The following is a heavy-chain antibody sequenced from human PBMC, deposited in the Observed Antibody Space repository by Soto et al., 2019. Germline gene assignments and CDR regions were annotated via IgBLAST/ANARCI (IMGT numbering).Heavy chain of an antibody. D-gene: IGHD5-18*01. J-gene: IGHJ4*02. CDR1: GGTFYTYT. CDR3: ARIPRYSFPTSDDLDS. V-gene: IGHV1-69*15. Sequence: QVQLVQSGAEVRKPGSSVQVSCKASGGTFYTYTFSWVRQAPGQGLEWMGSITPIYPTTNYAEKFQGRLTFTADGSTNTAYIELNSLTSDDTAVYYCARIPRYSFPTSDDLDSWGQGTLVTVSS. CDR2: ITPIYPTT.